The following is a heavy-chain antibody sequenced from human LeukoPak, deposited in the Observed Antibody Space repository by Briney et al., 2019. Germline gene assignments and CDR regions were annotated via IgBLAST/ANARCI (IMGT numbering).Heavy chain of an antibody. J-gene: IGHJ6*03. V-gene: IGHV3-74*01. D-gene: IGHD1-26*01. CDR1: GFTFSSYW. CDR2: IKSDGSST. Sequence: GGSLRLSCAASGFTFSSYWMHWVRQVPGKGLVWISRIKSDGSSTSYADSVKGRFTISRDNAKNSLYLQLNSLRAEDTAVYYCARDPYSGSYSDYYYHYMDVWGKGTTVTVSS. CDR3: ARDPYSGSYSDYYYHYMDV.